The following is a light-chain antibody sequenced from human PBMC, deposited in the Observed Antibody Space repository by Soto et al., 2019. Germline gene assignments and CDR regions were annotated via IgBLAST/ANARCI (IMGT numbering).Light chain of an antibody. V-gene: IGLV2-23*02. J-gene: IGLJ2*01. CDR2: EVN. CDR3: CSYARSGTFE. CDR1: SSDIGNYNL. Sequence: QSALTQPASVSGSPGQSITISCTGTSSDIGNYNLVSWYQQHPGKAPKFMIYEVNKRPSGVSYRFSGSKSGNTASLTISGLQAEDEADYYCCSYARSGTFEFGGGTKLTVL.